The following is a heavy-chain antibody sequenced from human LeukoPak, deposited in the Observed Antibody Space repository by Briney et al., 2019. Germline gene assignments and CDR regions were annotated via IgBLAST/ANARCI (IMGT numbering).Heavy chain of an antibody. CDR3: AKAGEYYYDSSGYLSGDAFDI. V-gene: IGHV3-23*01. CDR1: GFPFSRYA. CDR2: ISGSGGST. Sequence: PGGSLRLSCAASGFPFSRYAMSWVRQAPGKGLEWVSAISGSGGSTYYADSVKGRFTISRDNSKNTLYLQMNSLRAEDTAVYYCAKAGEYYYDSSGYLSGDAFDIWGQGTMVTVSS. D-gene: IGHD3-22*01. J-gene: IGHJ3*02.